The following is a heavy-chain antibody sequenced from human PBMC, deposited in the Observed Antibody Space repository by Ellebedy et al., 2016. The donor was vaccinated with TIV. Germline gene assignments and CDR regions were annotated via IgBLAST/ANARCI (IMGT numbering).Heavy chain of an antibody. CDR3: ARDLDKSSGWYGGDAY. J-gene: IGHJ4*02. D-gene: IGHD6-19*01. V-gene: IGHV3-30-3*01. Sequence: GESLKISCAASGFTFNNYAMHWVRQAPGKGLEWVAALSFDGSSEFYADSVKGRFTISRDNSMTTLYLEMNSLRAEDTAVYYCARDLDKSSGWYGGDAYWGQGTLVTVSS. CDR1: GFTFNNYA. CDR2: LSFDGSSE.